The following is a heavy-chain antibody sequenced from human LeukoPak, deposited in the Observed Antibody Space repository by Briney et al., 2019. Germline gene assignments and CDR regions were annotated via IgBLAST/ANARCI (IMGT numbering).Heavy chain of an antibody. J-gene: IGHJ6*03. CDR2: ASSNGGTT. CDR1: GFSVSSNY. CDR3: AKNGDRGAFMDV. D-gene: IGHD3-10*01. Sequence: GLSLTLSCAASGFSVSSNYMSWLRQAPGKGRKGVSAASSNGGTTYYADSVKGRFTISRDNSKNTLFLQINSLRAEDTAVYYCAKNGDRGAFMDVWGKGTTVTISS. V-gene: IGHV3-23*01.